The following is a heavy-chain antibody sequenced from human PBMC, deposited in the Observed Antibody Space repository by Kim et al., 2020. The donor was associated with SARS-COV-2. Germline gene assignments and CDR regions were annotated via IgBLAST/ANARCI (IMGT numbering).Heavy chain of an antibody. CDR1: GGTFSSYA. Sequence: SVKVSCKASGGTFSSYAISWVRQAPGQGLEWMGGIIPIFGTANYAQKFQGRVTITADESTSTAYMELSSLRSEDTAVYYCAREVVDTAMVSWFDPWGQGTLVTVSS. CDR2: IIPIFGTA. J-gene: IGHJ5*02. V-gene: IGHV1-69*13. D-gene: IGHD5-18*01. CDR3: AREVVDTAMVSWFDP.